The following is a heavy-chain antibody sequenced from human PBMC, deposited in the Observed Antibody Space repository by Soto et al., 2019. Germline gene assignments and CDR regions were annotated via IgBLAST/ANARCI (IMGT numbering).Heavy chain of an antibody. J-gene: IGHJ4*02. CDR2: IIPIFGTA. CDR3: ARGRRDGYSLFDY. V-gene: IGHV1-69*13. CDR1: GGTFSSYP. Sequence: SVKVSCKASGGTFSSYPISWVRQAPGQGLEWMGGIIPIFGTANYAQKFQGRVTITADESTSTAYMELSSLRSEDTAVYYCARGRRDGYSLFDYWGQRTLVTVSS. D-gene: IGHD5-18*01.